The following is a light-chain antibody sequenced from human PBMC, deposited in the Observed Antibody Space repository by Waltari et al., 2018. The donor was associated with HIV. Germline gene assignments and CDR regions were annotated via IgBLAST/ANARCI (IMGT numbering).Light chain of an antibody. CDR2: GNN. J-gene: IGLJ1*01. CDR1: SSNIGADYD. Sequence: QSVLTQPPSVSGAPGQRVTISCTGSSSNIGADYDVHWYQQRPGIAPKLLIHGNNNRPAGVPDRFSGSKSGTSASLAITGLQAEDEAVYSCQSYDSSLSGYVFGTGTKVTVL. V-gene: IGLV1-40*01. CDR3: QSYDSSLSGYV.